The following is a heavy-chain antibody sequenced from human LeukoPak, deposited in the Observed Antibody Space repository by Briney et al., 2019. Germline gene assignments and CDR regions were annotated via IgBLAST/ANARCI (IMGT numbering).Heavy chain of an antibody. CDR3: ARGKPGIAAGPNYGMDV. CDR1: GGSSSGYY. D-gene: IGHD6-13*01. Sequence: KPSETLSLTCAVYGGSSSGYYWSWIRQPPGKGLEWIGEINHSGSTNYNPSLKSRVTISVDTSKNQFSLKLSSVTAADTAVYYCARGKPGIAAGPNYGMDVWGKGTTVTVSS. V-gene: IGHV4-34*01. CDR2: INHSGST. J-gene: IGHJ6*04.